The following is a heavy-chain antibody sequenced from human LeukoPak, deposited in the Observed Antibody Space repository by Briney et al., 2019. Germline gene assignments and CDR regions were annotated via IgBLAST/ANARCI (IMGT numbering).Heavy chain of an antibody. J-gene: IGHJ6*02. Sequence: GGSLRLSCAASGFTVSSNYMSWVRQAPGKGLEWVSVIYSGGSTYYADSVKGRFTISRDNSKNTLYLQMNSLRAEDTAVYYCARDLSPYIADYYYYGMDVWGQGTTVTASS. CDR1: GFTVSSNY. V-gene: IGHV3-66*01. CDR3: ARDLSPYIADYYYYGMDV. D-gene: IGHD5-12*01. CDR2: IYSGGST.